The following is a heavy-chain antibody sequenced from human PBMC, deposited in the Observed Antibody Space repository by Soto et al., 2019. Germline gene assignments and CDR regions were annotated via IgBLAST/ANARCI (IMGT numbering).Heavy chain of an antibody. J-gene: IGHJ5*02. V-gene: IGHV4-59*12. D-gene: IGHD2-15*01. CDR2: IYYSGST. CDR1: GGSISSYY. Sequence: PSETLSLTCTVSGGSISSYYWSWIRQPPGKGLEWIGYIYYSGSTNYNPSLKSRVTISVDTSKNQFSLKLSSVTAADTAVYYCARAHCSGGSCYSVQHWFDPWGQGTLVTV. CDR3: ARAHCSGGSCYSVQHWFDP.